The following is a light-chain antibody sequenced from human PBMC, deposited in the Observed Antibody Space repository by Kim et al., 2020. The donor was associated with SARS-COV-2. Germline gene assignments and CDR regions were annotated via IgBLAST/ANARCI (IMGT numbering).Light chain of an antibody. J-gene: IGLJ2*01. CDR2: DDN. Sequence: GQKVTISCSGSSSNSGNNFVSWYQQLPGTAPKLLIYDDNKRPSGIPDRFSGSKSGTSATLGITGLQTGDEADYYCGTWDSNLSSVVFGGGTQLTVL. CDR3: GTWDSNLSSVV. V-gene: IGLV1-51*01. CDR1: SSNSGNNF.